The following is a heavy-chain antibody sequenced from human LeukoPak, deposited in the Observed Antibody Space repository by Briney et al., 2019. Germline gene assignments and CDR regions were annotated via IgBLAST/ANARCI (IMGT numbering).Heavy chain of an antibody. Sequence: GGSLRLSCAASGFTFSSYWMYWVRQAPGKGQVWVSRINSDGSSTSYADPVKGRFTISRDNAKNTLFLQMNSLRVEDTAVYYCARVARLGAAYWYFDLWGRGTLVTVSS. J-gene: IGHJ2*01. CDR1: GFTFSSYW. CDR2: INSDGSST. V-gene: IGHV3-74*01. D-gene: IGHD1-26*01. CDR3: ARVARLGAAYWYFDL.